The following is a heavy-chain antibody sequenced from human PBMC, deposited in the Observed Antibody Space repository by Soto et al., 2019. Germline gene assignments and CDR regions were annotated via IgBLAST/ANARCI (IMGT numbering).Heavy chain of an antibody. D-gene: IGHD5-18*01. CDR2: IIPGAGTT. Sequence: ASVKVSCKATGYTFTNYYIHWVRQAPGQGLEWMGIIIPGAGTTSFARKFQGRVTMTRDTSTSTVFMELSSLRSEDTAVYYCACVDTATYGMDVWGQGTTVTVSS. J-gene: IGHJ6*02. CDR3: ACVDTATYGMDV. V-gene: IGHV1-46*01. CDR1: GYTFTNYY.